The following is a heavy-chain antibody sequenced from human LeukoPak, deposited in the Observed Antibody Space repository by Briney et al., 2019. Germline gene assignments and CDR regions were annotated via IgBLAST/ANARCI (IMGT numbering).Heavy chain of an antibody. V-gene: IGHV3-48*03. CDR2: ITSSGRTI. J-gene: IGHJ4*02. D-gene: IGHD2-15*01. Sequence: GGSLRLSCTPSGFTFGSYEMHWVRQAPGKGLEGVSFITSSGRTIYYANSVKGRFTISRDNAKNSLYLQMSSLRAEATAVYYCVREGAYCSGASCYFDYWGQGTLVTVSS. CDR3: VREGAYCSGASCYFDY. CDR1: GFTFGSYE.